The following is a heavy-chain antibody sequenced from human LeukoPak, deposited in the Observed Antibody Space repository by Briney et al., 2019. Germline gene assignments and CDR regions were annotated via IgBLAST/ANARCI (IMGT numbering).Heavy chain of an antibody. CDR1: GFTFSSYA. CDR2: ISYDGSNK. CDR3: ARDKLWFGELLRGPLDY. Sequence: PGGSLRLSCAASGFTFSSYAMHWVRQAPGKGLEWVAVISYDGSNKYYADSVKGRFTISRDNSKNTLYLQMNSLRAEDTAVYYCARDKLWFGELLRGPLDYWGQGTLVTVS. V-gene: IGHV3-30-3*01. J-gene: IGHJ4*02. D-gene: IGHD3-10*01.